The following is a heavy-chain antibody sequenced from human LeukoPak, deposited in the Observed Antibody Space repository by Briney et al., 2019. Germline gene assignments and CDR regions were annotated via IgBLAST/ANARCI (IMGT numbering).Heavy chain of an antibody. V-gene: IGHV3-23*01. D-gene: IGHD2-21*02. CDR3: AKDRDGGDGYFDF. Sequence: GGSLRLSCAASGFTFSSYAMSWVRQAPGKGLEWVSAISGSGGSTYYADSVKGRFTISRDNSKNTLYQQMNSLRAEDTAVYYCAKDRDGGDGYFDFWGQGTLVTVSS. CDR1: GFTFSSYA. CDR2: ISGSGGST. J-gene: IGHJ4*02.